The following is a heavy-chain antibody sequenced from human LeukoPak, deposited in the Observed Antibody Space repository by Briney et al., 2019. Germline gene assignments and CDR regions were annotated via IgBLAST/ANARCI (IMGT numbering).Heavy chain of an antibody. V-gene: IGHV4-59*01. Sequence: PSETLSLTCTVSGGSISSYYWSWIRQPPGKGLEWIGYIYYSGSTNYNPSLKSRVTISVDTSKNQFSLKLSSVTAADTAVYYCAREFVGSYYDYYFDYWGQGTLVTVSS. D-gene: IGHD3-10*01. CDR1: GGSISSYY. J-gene: IGHJ4*02. CDR3: AREFVGSYYDYYFDY. CDR2: IYYSGST.